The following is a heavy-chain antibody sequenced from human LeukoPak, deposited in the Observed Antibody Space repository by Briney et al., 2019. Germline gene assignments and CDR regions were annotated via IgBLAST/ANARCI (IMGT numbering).Heavy chain of an antibody. CDR1: GFTFDDHG. CDR2: IKWDGGRT. J-gene: IGHJ4*02. CDR3: ARAGFSQIDY. Sequence: PGGSLRLSCAASGFTFDDHGMSWVRQAPGKGLEWVSGIKWDGGRTGYADSVKGRFTISRDNAKNSVYLQMNSLRAEDTAVYYCARAGFSQIDYWGQGTLVTVSS. V-gene: IGHV3-20*04.